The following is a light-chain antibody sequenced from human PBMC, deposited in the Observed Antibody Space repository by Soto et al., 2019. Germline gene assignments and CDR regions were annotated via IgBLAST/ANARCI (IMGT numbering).Light chain of an antibody. J-gene: IGLJ1*01. CDR1: NSRSGSNY. Sequence: QSVLPQPPSASGTPEQRVTISCSTTNSRSGSNYVYWYQQLPGAAPKLLIYRNDQRPSGVPDRFSASKSGTSASLAISGLRSEDEADYFCAKWDDSLRVYVFGSGTKLTVL. CDR3: AKWDDSLRVYV. CDR2: RND. V-gene: IGLV1-47*01.